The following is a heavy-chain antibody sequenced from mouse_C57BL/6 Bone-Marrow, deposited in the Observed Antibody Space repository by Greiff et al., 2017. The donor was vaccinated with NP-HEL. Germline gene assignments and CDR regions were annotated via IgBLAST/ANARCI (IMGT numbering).Heavy chain of an antibody. CDR3: ARGGYYDYGVFAY. D-gene: IGHD2-4*01. CDR1: GYTFTSYD. J-gene: IGHJ3*01. Sequence: QVQLQQSGPELVKPGASVKLSCKASGYTFTSYDINWVKQRPGQGLEWIGWIYPRDGSTKYNEKFKGKATLTVDTSSNTAYMELHSLTSADSAVYFCARGGYYDYGVFAYWGQGTLVTVSA. CDR2: IYPRDGST. V-gene: IGHV1-85*01.